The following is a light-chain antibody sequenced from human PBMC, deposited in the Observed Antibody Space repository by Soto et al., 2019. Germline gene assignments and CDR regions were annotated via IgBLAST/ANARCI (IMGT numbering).Light chain of an antibody. CDR1: QSIGRF. Sequence: DIQMTQSPSTLSASVGDRVTITCRAGQSIGRFLAWYQHQPGKPPKLLIYDASTLESGVPSRFSGTGSGTEFTFSITSLQPEDFGTYYCQQCYMGWTFGQGTKVDFK. V-gene: IGKV1-5*01. J-gene: IGKJ1*01. CDR2: DAS. CDR3: QQCYMGWT.